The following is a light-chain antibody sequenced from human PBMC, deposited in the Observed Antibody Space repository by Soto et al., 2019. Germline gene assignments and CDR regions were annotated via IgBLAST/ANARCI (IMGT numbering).Light chain of an antibody. CDR1: SSDVGGYNH. V-gene: IGLV2-14*01. CDR3: SSYTSLSTVV. Sequence: QSALTQPASVSGSPGQSITISCTGTSSDVGGYNHVSWYQHSPGKAPKLILFAVSDRPSGVSHRFSGSKSGNTASLTISGLQAEDEADYYSSSYTSLSTVVFGGGTKLTVL. CDR2: AVS. J-gene: IGLJ2*01.